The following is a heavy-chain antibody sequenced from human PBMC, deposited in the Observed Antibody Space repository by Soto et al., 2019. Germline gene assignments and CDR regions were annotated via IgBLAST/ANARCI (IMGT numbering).Heavy chain of an antibody. CDR1: GGSISSYY. J-gene: IGHJ3*02. CDR2: IYYSGST. Sequence: SETLSLTCTVSGGSISSYYWTWIRQPPGKGLEWIGYIYYSGSTNYNPSLKSRVTISVDTSKNHFSLRLSSVTAADTAVYYCARVLPRIGGAFDIWGQGTMVTVSS. D-gene: IGHD2-15*01. V-gene: IGHV4-59*08. CDR3: ARVLPRIGGAFDI.